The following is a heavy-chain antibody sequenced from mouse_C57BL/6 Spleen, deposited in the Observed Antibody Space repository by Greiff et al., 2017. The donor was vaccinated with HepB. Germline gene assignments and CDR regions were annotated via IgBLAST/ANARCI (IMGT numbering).Heavy chain of an antibody. CDR1: GFNIKDDY. Sequence: VQLQQSGAELVRPGASVKLSCTASGFNIKDDYMHWVKQRPEQGLEWIGWIDPGNGDTEYASKFQGKATITADTSSNTAYLQLSSLTSEDTAVYYCTTGLSWFAYWGQGTLVTVSA. CDR2: IDPGNGDT. V-gene: IGHV14-4*01. CDR3: TTGLSWFAY. J-gene: IGHJ3*01.